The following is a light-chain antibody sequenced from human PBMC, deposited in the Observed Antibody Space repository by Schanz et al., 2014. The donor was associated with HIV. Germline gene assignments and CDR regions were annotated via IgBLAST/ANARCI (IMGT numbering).Light chain of an antibody. Sequence: EIVMTQSPGTLSVSPGERATLSCRASQTVSNNLAWYQQKPGQAPRLLIYGASTRVTGIPARFSGSGSGTEFTLTISSLQSEDFAVYYCQQRSNWPPGTFGGGTKVEIK. V-gene: IGKV3-15*01. CDR1: QTVSNN. CDR2: GAS. CDR3: QQRSNWPPGT. J-gene: IGKJ4*01.